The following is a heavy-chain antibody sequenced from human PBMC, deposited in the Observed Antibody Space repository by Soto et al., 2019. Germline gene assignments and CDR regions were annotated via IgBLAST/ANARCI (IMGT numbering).Heavy chain of an antibody. D-gene: IGHD6-13*01. CDR3: AGPGYSSSWYLGMDV. CDR1: GGSISSYY. CDR2: IYYSGST. Sequence: QVQLQESGPGLVKPSETLSLTCTVSGGSISSYYWSWIRQPPGKGLEWIGYIYYSGSTNYNPSLKSRVNISVDTSKNQVSLKLSSVTAADTAVYYCAGPGYSSSWYLGMDVWGQGTTVTVSS. V-gene: IGHV4-59*01. J-gene: IGHJ6*02.